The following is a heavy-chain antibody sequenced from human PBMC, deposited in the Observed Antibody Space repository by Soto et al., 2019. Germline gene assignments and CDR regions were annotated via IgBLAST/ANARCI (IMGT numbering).Heavy chain of an antibody. CDR3: ARLGYCSSATCKYYFYYYGMDV. CDR1: GLSFGSYS. CDR2: ISGRGTTT. J-gene: IGHJ6*02. Sequence: GGSLRLPCEASGLSFGSYSMNWVRQAPGKGLEWVSFISGRGTTTYYADSVRGRFTVSRDNAKNSLSLEVNSLRDEDTAVYYCARLGYCSSATCKYYFYYYGMDVWGQGTTVTVSS. D-gene: IGHD2-2*01. V-gene: IGHV3-48*02.